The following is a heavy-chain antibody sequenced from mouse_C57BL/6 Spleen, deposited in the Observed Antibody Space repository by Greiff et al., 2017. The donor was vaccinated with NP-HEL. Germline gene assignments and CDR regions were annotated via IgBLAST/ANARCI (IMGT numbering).Heavy chain of an antibody. CDR1: GFTFSDYG. V-gene: IGHV5-17*01. J-gene: IGHJ2*01. CDR3: ARSYAVDY. D-gene: IGHD6-5*01. Sequence: EVKVEESGGGLVKPGGSLKLSCAASGFTFSDYGMHWVRQAPEKGLEWVAYISSGSSTIYYADTVKGRFTISRDNAKNTLFLQMTSLRSEDTAMYYCARSYAVDYWGQGTTLTVSS. CDR2: ISSGSSTI.